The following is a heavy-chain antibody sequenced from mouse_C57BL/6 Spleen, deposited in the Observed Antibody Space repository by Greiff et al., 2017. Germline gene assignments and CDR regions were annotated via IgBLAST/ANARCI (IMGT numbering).Heavy chain of an antibody. D-gene: IGHD1-1*01. J-gene: IGHJ4*01. CDR2: ISDGGSYT. CDR3: ARETTDKAMDY. CDR1: GFTFSSYA. V-gene: IGHV5-4*01. Sequence: EVKLVESGGGLVKPGGSLKLSCAASGFTFSSYAMSWVRQTPETRLEWVATISDGGSYTYYPDNVKGRFTISRDNAKNNLYLQMSHLKSEDTAMYYCARETTDKAMDYWGQGTSVTVSS.